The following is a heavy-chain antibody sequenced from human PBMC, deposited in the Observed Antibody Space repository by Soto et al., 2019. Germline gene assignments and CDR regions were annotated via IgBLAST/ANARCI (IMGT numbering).Heavy chain of an antibody. V-gene: IGHV3-23*01. Sequence: EVQLLESGGGLVQPGGSLRLSCAASGFTFSSYAMSWVRQAPGKGLEWVSAISGSGGSTYYADSVKGRFTISRDNSKNTLYLQMNSLRAEDTAVYYCAKDAVWVVVVGTSTRGDYWGQGTLVTVSS. CDR1: GFTFSSYA. CDR2: ISGSGGST. D-gene: IGHD2-15*01. CDR3: AKDAVWVVVVGTSTRGDY. J-gene: IGHJ4*02.